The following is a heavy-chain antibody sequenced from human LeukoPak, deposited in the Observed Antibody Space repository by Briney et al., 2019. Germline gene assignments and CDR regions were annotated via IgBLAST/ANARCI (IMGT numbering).Heavy chain of an antibody. CDR2: INSDGRSI. Sequence: PGGSLRLSCAASGFTFSSYWMHWVRQAPGKALVWVSRINSDGRSITYADSVKGRFTISRDNAKNTLYLQMNSLRVEDTAVYYCAREGRVSGYDFDCWGQGTLVTVSS. D-gene: IGHD5-12*01. J-gene: IGHJ4*02. V-gene: IGHV3-74*03. CDR1: GFTFSSYW. CDR3: AREGRVSGYDFDC.